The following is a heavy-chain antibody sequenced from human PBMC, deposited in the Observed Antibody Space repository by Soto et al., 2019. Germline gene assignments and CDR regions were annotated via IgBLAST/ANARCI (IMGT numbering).Heavy chain of an antibody. J-gene: IGHJ6*02. D-gene: IGHD3-3*01. Sequence: ASVKVSCKASGYTFTSYGISWVRQAPGQGLEWMGWISAYNGNTNYAQKLQGRVTMTTDTSTSTAYMELRSLRSDDTAVYYCARFECSGTIFGVVMNPLEYYYGMDVWGQGTTVTVSS. CDR3: ARFECSGTIFGVVMNPLEYYYGMDV. V-gene: IGHV1-18*04. CDR1: GYTFTSYG. CDR2: ISAYNGNT.